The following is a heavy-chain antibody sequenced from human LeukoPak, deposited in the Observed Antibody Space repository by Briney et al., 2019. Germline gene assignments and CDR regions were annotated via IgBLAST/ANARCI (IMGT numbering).Heavy chain of an antibody. CDR3: ARGAYYYGYDQYYFDY. CDR2: IGTAGDT. CDR1: GFTFSSYD. Sequence: PGGSLRLSCAASGFTFSSYDVHWVRQATGKGLEWVSAIGTAGDTYYPGSVKGRFTISRENAKNSLYLQMNSLRIEDTAVYYCARGAYYYGYDQYYFDYWGQGTLVTVSS. J-gene: IGHJ4*02. D-gene: IGHD3-10*01. V-gene: IGHV3-13*01.